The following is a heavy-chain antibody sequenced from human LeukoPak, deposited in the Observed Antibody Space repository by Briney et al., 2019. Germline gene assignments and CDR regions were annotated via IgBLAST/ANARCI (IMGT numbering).Heavy chain of an antibody. Sequence: SETLSLTCTVSGGSISSYYWSWIRQPPGKGLEWIGYIYYSGSTSYNPSLKSRVTISLDTSKIQFSLKLSSVTAADTAVYYCARLSTRYCSSTSCARSWFDPWGQGTLVTVSS. CDR1: GGSISSYY. D-gene: IGHD2-2*01. V-gene: IGHV4-59*01. CDR3: ARLSTRYCSSTSCARSWFDP. J-gene: IGHJ5*02. CDR2: IYYSGST.